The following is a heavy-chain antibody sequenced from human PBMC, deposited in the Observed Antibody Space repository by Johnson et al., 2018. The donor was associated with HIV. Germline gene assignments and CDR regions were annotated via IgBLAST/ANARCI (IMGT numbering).Heavy chain of an antibody. CDR3: ARGGNNHAFDI. V-gene: IGHV3-11*04. D-gene: IGHD5-24*01. CDR1: GFTFSDYY. CDR2: ITGRGTAI. J-gene: IGHJ3*02. Sequence: QVQLVESGGGLVKPGGSLRLSCAASGFTFSDYYMSWIRQAPGKGLEWLAFITGRGTAIYADSVKGRFTISRDNAKSSVILQMNSLRAEDTAVYYCARGGNNHAFDIWGQGTMVTVSS.